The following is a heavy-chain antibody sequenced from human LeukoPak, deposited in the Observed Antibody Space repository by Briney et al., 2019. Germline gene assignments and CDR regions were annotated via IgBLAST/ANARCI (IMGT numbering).Heavy chain of an antibody. D-gene: IGHD3-3*01. CDR2: INPSGGST. Sequence: ASVKVSCKASGYTFTSYYMHWVRQAPGQGLEWMGIINPSGGSTSYAQKFQGRVTMTRDTSTSTVYMELSSLRSEDTAVYCCARDGRVHYDFWSGYYRDEVWFDPWAREPWSPSPQ. CDR1: GYTFTSYY. J-gene: IGHJ5*02. CDR3: ARDGRVHYDFWSGYYRDEVWFDP. V-gene: IGHV1-46*03.